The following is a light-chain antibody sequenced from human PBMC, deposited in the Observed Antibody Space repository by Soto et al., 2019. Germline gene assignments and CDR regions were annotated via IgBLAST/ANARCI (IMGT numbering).Light chain of an antibody. Sequence: QSALTQPRSVSGSPGQSVTISCSGTSSDVGGYNYVSWYQHHPGKAPKFIISDVNKRPSGVPDRFSGSKSGNTAYLTISGLQAEDEADYHCCSYAGSNTFYVFGTGTKLTVL. CDR2: DVN. V-gene: IGLV2-11*01. CDR1: SSDVGGYNY. CDR3: CSYAGSNTFYV. J-gene: IGLJ1*01.